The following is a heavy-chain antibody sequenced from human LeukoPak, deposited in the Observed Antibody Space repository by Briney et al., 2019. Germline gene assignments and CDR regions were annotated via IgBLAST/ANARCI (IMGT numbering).Heavy chain of an antibody. D-gene: IGHD2-21*02. CDR3: AIPPGYCGNDCSFDH. V-gene: IGHV5-51*01. Sequence: GESLKISCAGSVYSFSNYWIGWVRQMPGKGLEWMGIIYPGDYETRYSPSFQGLVTISVDKSISTAYLQWSSLKASDTAMYYCAIPPGYCGNDCSFDHWGQGTLVTVSS. CDR1: VYSFSNYW. J-gene: IGHJ4*02. CDR2: IYPGDYET.